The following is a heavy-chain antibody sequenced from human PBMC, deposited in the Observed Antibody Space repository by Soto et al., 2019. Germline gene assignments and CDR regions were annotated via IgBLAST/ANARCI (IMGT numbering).Heavy chain of an antibody. CDR2: ISYDGSKN. V-gene: IGHV3-30*18. D-gene: IGHD3-10*01. J-gene: IGHJ4*02. CDR3: AKDKMDGDKYGMGYFDY. CDR1: RFTFSSYA. Sequence: QVRLVESGGGVVQPGRSLRLSCAASRFTFSSYAMHWVRQAPGKGLEWLALISYDGSKNHYADSVQGRFTISRDNSKNTLILQMNSLRTDDTAVYYCAKDKMDGDKYGMGYFDYWGQGTLVTVSS.